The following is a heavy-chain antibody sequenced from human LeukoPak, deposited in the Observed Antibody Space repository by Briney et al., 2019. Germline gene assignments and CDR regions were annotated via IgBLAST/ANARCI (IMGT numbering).Heavy chain of an antibody. CDR2: IYLGGST. V-gene: IGHV3-66*01. CDR3: ASCYSNGWYEY. CDR1: GFTVSSNY. Sequence: GGSLRLSCAASGFTVSSNYMSWVRQAPGKGLEWVSVIYLGGSTYYADTVKGRFTISRDNSKNTLYLQMSSLRAEDTAIYYCASCYSNGWYEYWGQGTLVTVSS. J-gene: IGHJ4*02. D-gene: IGHD6-19*01.